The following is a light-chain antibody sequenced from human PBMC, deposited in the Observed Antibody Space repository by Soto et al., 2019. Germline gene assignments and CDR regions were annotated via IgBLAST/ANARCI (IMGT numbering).Light chain of an antibody. CDR2: AAS. CDR3: QQSYITPAG. Sequence: AIRMTQSPSSFSASTGDRVTITCRASQGISSYLAWYQQKPGKAPKLLIYAASTLQSGVPSRFSGSGSGTDFTLTISCLQSEDFATYFCQQSYITPAGFGGGTKVEIK. CDR1: QGISSY. V-gene: IGKV1-8*01. J-gene: IGKJ4*01.